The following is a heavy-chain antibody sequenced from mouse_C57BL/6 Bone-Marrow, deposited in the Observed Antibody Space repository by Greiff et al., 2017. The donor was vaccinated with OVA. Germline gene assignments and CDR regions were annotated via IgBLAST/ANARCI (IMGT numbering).Heavy chain of an antibody. J-gene: IGHJ1*03. Sequence: EVKLMESGGGLVKPGGSLKLSCAASGFTFSSYAMSWVRQTPEKRLEWVATISDGGSYTYYPDNVKGRFTISRDNAKNKLYLQMSHLKSEDTAMYYCAAVVARGYFDVWGTGTTVTVSS. V-gene: IGHV5-4*03. D-gene: IGHD1-1*01. CDR3: AAVVARGYFDV. CDR2: ISDGGSYT. CDR1: GFTFSSYA.